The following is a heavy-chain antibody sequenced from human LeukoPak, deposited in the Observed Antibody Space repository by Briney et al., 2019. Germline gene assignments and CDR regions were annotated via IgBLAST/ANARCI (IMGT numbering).Heavy chain of an antibody. CDR2: INHSGST. D-gene: IGHD3-22*01. Sequence: SETLSLTCAVYGGSFSGYYWSWIRQPPGKGLEWIGEINHSGSTNYNPSLKSRVTISVDTSKNQFSLKLSSVTAADTAVYYCARRAARVTMIVVVINNWFDPWGQGTLVTVSS. V-gene: IGHV4-34*01. CDR3: ARRAARVTMIVVVINNWFDP. J-gene: IGHJ5*02. CDR1: GGSFSGYY.